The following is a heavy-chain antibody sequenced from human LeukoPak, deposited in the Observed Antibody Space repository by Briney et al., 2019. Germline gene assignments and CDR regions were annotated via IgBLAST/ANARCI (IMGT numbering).Heavy chain of an antibody. D-gene: IGHD5-18*01. Sequence: TGRSLRLSCAASGFTFSSFGMGWVRQAPDKGLEWVAVIWYGGSNKYYADSVKGRFTISRDNSKNTLFLQMNSLRAEDTAVYYCARDRGYTYDHPFDYWGQRTLVTVSS. CDR3: ARDRGYTYDHPFDY. CDR1: GFTFSSFG. V-gene: IGHV3-33*01. CDR2: IWYGGSNK. J-gene: IGHJ4*02.